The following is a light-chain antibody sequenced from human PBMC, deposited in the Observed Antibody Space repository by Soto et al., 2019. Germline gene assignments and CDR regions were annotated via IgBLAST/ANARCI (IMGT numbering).Light chain of an antibody. CDR2: GAS. J-gene: IGKJ1*01. V-gene: IGKV3-15*01. CDR3: QQSNNWPRT. CDR1: QSVSSD. Sequence: EIVMTQSPATLSVSPGERATLSCRASQSVSSDLAWYHQKPGQAPRLLIYGASTRATGIPARFSGSGSGTEFTLTSNSMQSEDFAVYYCQQSNNWPRTFGQGTKVEIK.